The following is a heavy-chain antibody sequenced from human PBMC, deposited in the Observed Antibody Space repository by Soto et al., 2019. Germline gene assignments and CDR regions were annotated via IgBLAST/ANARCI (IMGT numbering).Heavy chain of an antibody. V-gene: IGHV1-18*01. CDR1: GYIFTNFG. J-gene: IGHJ6*02. Sequence: QVQLVQSGAEVKKPGASVRVSCTASGYIFTNFGFNWVRQAPGQGLEWIGWISAYNANRNFAQKFRGRVTMTTDISTVTAYMVLKTLRSDDTAVYYCARGDLLYGLDVWGQGTTVTVSS. CDR3: ARGDLLYGLDV. CDR2: ISAYNANR. D-gene: IGHD2-21*02.